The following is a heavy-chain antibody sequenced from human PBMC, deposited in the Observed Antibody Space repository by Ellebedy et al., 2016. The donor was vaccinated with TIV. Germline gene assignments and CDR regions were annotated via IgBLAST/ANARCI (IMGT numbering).Heavy chain of an antibody. V-gene: IGHV3-49*04. Sequence: GESLKISCPASGFTFGDYAMSWVRQAPGKGLEWVGFIRSKAYGGTTEYAASVKGRFTISRDDSKSIAYLQMSSLKTEDTAVYYCTRLTGYSSSWSRVYYDTSGEYYGMDVWGQGTTVTVSS. CDR3: TRLTGYSSSWSRVYYDTSGEYYGMDV. J-gene: IGHJ6*02. CDR1: GFTFGDYA. D-gene: IGHD6-13*01. CDR2: IRSKAYGGTT.